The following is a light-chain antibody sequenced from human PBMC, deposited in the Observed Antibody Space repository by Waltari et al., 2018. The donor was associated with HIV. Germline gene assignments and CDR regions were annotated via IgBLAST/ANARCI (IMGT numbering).Light chain of an antibody. Sequence: QSVLTQPPSASGTPGQRVTISCSGSTSNLGSNTVNWYQQLPGTAPKPPIYGKRPRPSGVPDRFSGSKSGTSASLAISGLQSDDEAHYYCAAWDDSLSVYVFATGTKVTVL. CDR3: AAWDDSLSVYV. V-gene: IGLV1-44*01. CDR2: GKR. CDR1: TSNLGSNT. J-gene: IGLJ1*01.